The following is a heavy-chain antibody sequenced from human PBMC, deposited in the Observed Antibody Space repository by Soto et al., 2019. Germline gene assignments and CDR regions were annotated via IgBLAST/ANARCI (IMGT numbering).Heavy chain of an antibody. D-gene: IGHD1-1*01. CDR1: GYTFTSHG. V-gene: IGHV1-18*01. J-gene: IGHJ4*02. Sequence: QVHLVQSGAEVKKPGASVNVSCKASGYTFTSHGITWVRQSAGQGLPRVGWISGHNGNTDYAQRLQGRVIVTRDPSTSTAYLELSSLRSYATAVYYCARGGYGDYWGQGALVTVSS. CDR3: ARGGYGDY. CDR2: ISGHNGNT.